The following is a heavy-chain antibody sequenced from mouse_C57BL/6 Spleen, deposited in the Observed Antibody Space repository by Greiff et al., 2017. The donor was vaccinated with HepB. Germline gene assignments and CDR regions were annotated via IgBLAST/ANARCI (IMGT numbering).Heavy chain of an antibody. CDR3: ARSGDGYSGYFDV. Sequence: QVQLKQPGAELVMPGGSVKLSCKASGYTFTSYWMHWVKQRPGQGLEWIGEIDPSDSYTNYNQKFKGKSTLTVDKSSSTAYMQLSSLTSEDSAVYYCARSGDGYSGYFDVWGTGTTVTVSS. CDR1: GYTFTSYW. V-gene: IGHV1-69*01. J-gene: IGHJ1*03. CDR2: IDPSDSYT. D-gene: IGHD2-3*01.